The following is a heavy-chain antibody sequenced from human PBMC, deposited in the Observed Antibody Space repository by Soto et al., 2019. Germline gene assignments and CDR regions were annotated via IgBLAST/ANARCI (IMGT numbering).Heavy chain of an antibody. J-gene: IGHJ5*02. Sequence: LRLSFAASGFSFLDYYMSWIRPAPGKGLEWISYISGRGNTIYYADSGKGRFMISRDNAKNSLFLQMNSLRADDPAVYYCARDRLPMLVVVMGWFNPWGQGTLVNVSS. CDR2: ISGRGNTI. V-gene: IGHV3-11*01. CDR1: GFSFLDYY. D-gene: IGHD3-22*01. CDR3: ARDRLPMLVVVMGWFNP.